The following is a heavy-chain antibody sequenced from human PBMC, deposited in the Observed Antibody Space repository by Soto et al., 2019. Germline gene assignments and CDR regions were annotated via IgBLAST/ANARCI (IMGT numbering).Heavy chain of an antibody. J-gene: IGHJ4*02. D-gene: IGHD5-18*01. CDR1: GFTFSSYG. V-gene: IGHV3-33*01. CDR3: ERSYSYVDFDY. Sequence: PGGSLRLSCAASGFTFSSYGMHWVRQAPGKGLEWVAVIWYDGSNKYYADSVKGRFTISRDNSKNTLYLQMNSLRAEDTAVYYCERSYSYVDFDYWGQGTMVTVYS. CDR2: IWYDGSNK.